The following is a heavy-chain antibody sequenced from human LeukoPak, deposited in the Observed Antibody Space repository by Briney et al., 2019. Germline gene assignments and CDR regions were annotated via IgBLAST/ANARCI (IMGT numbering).Heavy chain of an antibody. CDR3: AKPAPGDPPIHLDY. D-gene: IGHD2-21*02. J-gene: IGHJ4*02. CDR2: IRYDGTYK. CDR1: GFTFSNYG. V-gene: IGHV3-30*02. Sequence: PGGSLRLSCAASGFTFSNYGMQWVRQAPGEGLQWVAYIRYDGTYKSYADSVKGRFTIPRDNSRNTLYLQMNSLSAEDTAVYYCAKPAPGDPPIHLDYWGQGTLVTVSS.